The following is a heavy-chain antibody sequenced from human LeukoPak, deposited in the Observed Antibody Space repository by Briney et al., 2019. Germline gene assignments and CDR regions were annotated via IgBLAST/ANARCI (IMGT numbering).Heavy chain of an antibody. CDR1: GFTFSSYW. V-gene: IGHV3-7*03. J-gene: IGHJ4*02. Sequence: GGSLRLSCAASGFTFSSYWMTWARPAPGEGLEWVAKINQDGTEKAYVDSVRGRFTISRDNAKNSLFLQMNSLRAEDTAVYYCARGPLIAAAGTWWGQGTLVTVSS. CDR2: INQDGTEK. CDR3: ARGPLIAAAGTW. D-gene: IGHD6-13*01.